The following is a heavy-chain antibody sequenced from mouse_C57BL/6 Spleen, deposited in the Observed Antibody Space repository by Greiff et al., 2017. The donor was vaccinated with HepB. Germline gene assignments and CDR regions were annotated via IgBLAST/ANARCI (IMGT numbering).Heavy chain of an antibody. Sequence: QVHVKQPGAELVKPGASVKLSCKASGYTFTSYWMHWVKQRPGQGLEWIGMIHPNSGSTNYNEKFKSKATLTVDKSSSTAYMQLSSLTSEDSAVYYCARSDDYFDYWGQGSTLTVSS. CDR2: IHPNSGST. CDR1: GYTFTSYW. J-gene: IGHJ2*01. CDR3: ARSDDYFDY. V-gene: IGHV1-64*01.